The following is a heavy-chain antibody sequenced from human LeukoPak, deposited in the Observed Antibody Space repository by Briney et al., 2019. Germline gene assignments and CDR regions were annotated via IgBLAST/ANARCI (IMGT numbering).Heavy chain of an antibody. V-gene: IGHV1-69*04. D-gene: IGHD2-2*01. CDR2: IIPILGIA. J-gene: IGHJ4*02. CDR3: AKDHPRPFASVVVPAALDY. Sequence: SVKVSCKASGGTFSSYAISWVRQAPGQGLEWMGRIIPILGIANYAQKFQGRVTITADKSTSTAYMELSSLRSEDTAVYYCAKDHPRPFASVVVPAALDYWGQGTLVTVSS. CDR1: GGTFSSYA.